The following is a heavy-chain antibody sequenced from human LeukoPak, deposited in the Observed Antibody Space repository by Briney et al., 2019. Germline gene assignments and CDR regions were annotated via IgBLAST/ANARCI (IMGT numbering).Heavy chain of an antibody. V-gene: IGHV4-39*07. Sequence: SETLSLTCTVSGGSISSSSYYWGWIRQPPGKGLEWIGEINHSGSTNYNPSLKSRVTISVDTSRNQFSLKLSSVTAADTAVYYCARESILGAAALDYWGQGTLVTVSS. CDR1: GGSISSSSYY. D-gene: IGHD6-13*01. CDR3: ARESILGAAALDY. CDR2: INHSGST. J-gene: IGHJ4*02.